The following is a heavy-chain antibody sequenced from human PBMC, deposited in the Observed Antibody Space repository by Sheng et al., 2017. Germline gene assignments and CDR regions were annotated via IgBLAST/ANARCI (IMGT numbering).Heavy chain of an antibody. CDR1: GFSLSTSGVG. CDR3: AHVPYYGGKQAGGWYFDL. Sequence: QITLKESGPTLVKPTQTLTLTCTFSGFSLSTSGVGVGWIRQPPGKALEWLALIYWDDDKRYSPSLKSRLTITKDTSKNQVVLTMTNMDPVDTATYYCAHVPYYGGKQAGGWYFDLWGRGTLVTVSS. J-gene: IGHJ2*01. D-gene: IGHD4-17*01. V-gene: IGHV2-5*02. CDR2: IYWDDDK.